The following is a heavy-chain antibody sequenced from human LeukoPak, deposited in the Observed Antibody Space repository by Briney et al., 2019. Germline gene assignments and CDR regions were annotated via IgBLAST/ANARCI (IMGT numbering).Heavy chain of an antibody. J-gene: IGHJ4*02. CDR1: GGSISSSSYY. V-gene: IGHV4-39*01. D-gene: IGHD1-26*01. CDR2: IYYSGST. CDR3: ARNASNSGTSYFDY. Sequence: SETLSLTCTVSGGSISSSSYYWGWIRQPPGKGLEWIGSIYYSGSTSYNPSLKSRVTISVDTSKNQFSLKLDSVTAADTAVYYCARNASNSGTSYFDYWGQGTLVTVSS.